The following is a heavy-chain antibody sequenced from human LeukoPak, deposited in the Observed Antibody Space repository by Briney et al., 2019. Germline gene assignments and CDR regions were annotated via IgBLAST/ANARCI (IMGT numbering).Heavy chain of an antibody. J-gene: IGHJ4*02. D-gene: IGHD3-10*01. CDR2: ISAYNGNT. CDR3: ARGFGYYGSGSRLHFDY. V-gene: IGHV1-18*01. CDR1: GYTFTSYG. Sequence: GASVKVSCKASGYTFTSYGISWVRQAPGQGLEWMGWISAYNGNTNYAQKLQGRVTMTTDTSTSTAYMELSRLRSDDTAVYYCARGFGYYGSGSRLHFDYWGQGTLVTVSS.